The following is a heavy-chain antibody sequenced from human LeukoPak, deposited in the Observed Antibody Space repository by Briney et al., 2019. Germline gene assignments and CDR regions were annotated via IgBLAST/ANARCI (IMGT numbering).Heavy chain of an antibody. CDR2: IIPIFGTA. D-gene: IGHD4-23*01. CDR1: GYTFTSYG. V-gene: IGHV1-69*05. Sequence: ASVKVSCKASGYTFTSYGISWVRQAPGQGLEWMGGIIPIFGTANYAQKFQGRVTITTDESTSTAYMELSSLRSEDTAVYYCAREGATTGGNYLPFDYWGQGTLVTVSS. CDR3: AREGATTGGNYLPFDY. J-gene: IGHJ4*02.